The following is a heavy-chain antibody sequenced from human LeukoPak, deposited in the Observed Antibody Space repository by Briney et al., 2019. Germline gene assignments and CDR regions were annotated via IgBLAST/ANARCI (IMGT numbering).Heavy chain of an antibody. CDR1: GGSISSGAYY. Sequence: SETLSLTCFVSGGSISSGAYYWSWIRQHPGKGLEWIGYIYYTGNTYYNPSLKSRVTISVDTSKNQFSLNLSFVTAADTAVYYCARARDCSGGSCYQFNWFDPWGQGTLVTVSS. V-gene: IGHV4-31*03. CDR2: IYYTGNT. J-gene: IGHJ5*02. CDR3: ARARDCSGGSCYQFNWFDP. D-gene: IGHD2-15*01.